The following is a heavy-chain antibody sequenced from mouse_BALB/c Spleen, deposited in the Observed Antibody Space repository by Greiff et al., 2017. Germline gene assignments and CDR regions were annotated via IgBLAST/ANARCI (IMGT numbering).Heavy chain of an antibody. D-gene: IGHD2-3*01. CDR1: GYSITSDYA. CDR2: ISYSGST. J-gene: IGHJ2*01. V-gene: IGHV3-2*02. CDR3: ARGLLRRYFDY. Sequence: EVKLQESGPGLVKPSQSLSLTCTVTGYSITSDYAWNWIRQFPGNKLEWMGYISYSGSTSYNPSLKSRISITRDTSKNQFFLQLNSVTTEDTATYYCARGLLRRYFDYWGQGTTLTVSS.